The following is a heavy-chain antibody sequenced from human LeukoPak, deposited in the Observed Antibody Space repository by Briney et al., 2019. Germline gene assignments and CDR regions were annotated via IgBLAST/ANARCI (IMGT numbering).Heavy chain of an antibody. CDR3: AREPEGFWSGYHPYYFDY. CDR1: GGSISSGSYY. V-gene: IGHV4-61*02. CDR2: IYTSGST. D-gene: IGHD3-3*01. J-gene: IGHJ4*02. Sequence: SQTLSLTCTVSGGSISSGSYYWSWIRQPGGKGLEWIGRIYTSGSTNYNPSLKSRVTISVDTSKNQFSLKLSTVTAADTAVYYCAREPEGFWSGYHPYYFDYWGQGTLVTVSS.